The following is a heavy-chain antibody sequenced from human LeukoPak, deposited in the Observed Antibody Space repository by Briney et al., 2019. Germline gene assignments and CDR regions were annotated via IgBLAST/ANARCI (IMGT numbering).Heavy chain of an antibody. CDR1: GDSISSNEW. CDR2: INHSGST. J-gene: IGHJ4*02. V-gene: IGHV4-4*02. Sequence: SETLSLTCSVSGDSISSNEWWSWVRQPPGKGLEWIGEINHSGSTNYNPSLKSRVTISVDTSKNQFSLKLSSVTAADTAVYYCARGPLKAYWGQGTLVTVSS. CDR3: ARGPLKAY. D-gene: IGHD1-14*01.